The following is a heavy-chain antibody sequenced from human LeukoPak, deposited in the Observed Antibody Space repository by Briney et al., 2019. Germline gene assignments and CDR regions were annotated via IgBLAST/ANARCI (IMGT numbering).Heavy chain of an antibody. CDR3: ATTGVSGSYYRLPDY. CDR2: INPNSGGT. Sequence: ASVKVSCKASGYTFTGYYMHWVRQAPGQGLEWMGWINPNSGGTNYAQKFQGRVTMTRDTSISTAYMELSSLRSEDTAVYYCATTGVSGSYYRLPDYWGQGTLVTVSS. J-gene: IGHJ4*02. V-gene: IGHV1-2*02. CDR1: GYTFTGYY. D-gene: IGHD3-10*01.